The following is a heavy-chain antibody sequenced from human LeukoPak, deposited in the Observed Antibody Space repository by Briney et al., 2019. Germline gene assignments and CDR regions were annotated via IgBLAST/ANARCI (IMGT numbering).Heavy chain of an antibody. Sequence: GGSLRLSWAASGITFITNDMTWVRQAPGEGLEWVSVLYSDGNTKYADSVQGRFTISRDNSKNTLYLEMNSLSPDDTAVYYCARGVEPLAANTLAYWGQGTLVTVSS. CDR3: ARGVEPLAANTLAY. CDR2: LYSDGNT. J-gene: IGHJ4*02. CDR1: GITFITND. D-gene: IGHD1-14*01. V-gene: IGHV3-53*01.